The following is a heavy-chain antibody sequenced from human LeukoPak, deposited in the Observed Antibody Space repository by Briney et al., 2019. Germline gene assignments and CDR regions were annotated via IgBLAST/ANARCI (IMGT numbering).Heavy chain of an antibody. J-gene: IGHJ5*02. D-gene: IGHD5-18*01. V-gene: IGHV4-39*07. CDR1: GGSISSSSYY. Sequence: KASETLSLTCTVSGGSISSSSYYWGWIRQPPGKGLEWIGSIYYSGSTNYNPSLKSRVTISVDTSKNQFSLKLSSVTAADTAVYYCARGVRRWIQLWSRFDPWGQGTLVTVSS. CDR2: IYYSGST. CDR3: ARGVRRWIQLWSRFDP.